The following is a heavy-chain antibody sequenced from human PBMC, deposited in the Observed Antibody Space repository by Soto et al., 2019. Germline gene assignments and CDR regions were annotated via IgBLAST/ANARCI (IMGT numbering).Heavy chain of an antibody. D-gene: IGHD1-26*01. CDR1: GYTFTSYV. J-gene: IGHJ5*02. CDR2: ISASNGNT. V-gene: IGHV1-18*01. CDR3: ARVDRDYWVGAMIDWFDP. Sequence: ASVKVSCKASGYTFTSYVISWVRQAPGQGLEWMGWISASNGNTNYAQKLQGRVTMTTDTSTSTAYMALRSLRSDDTAVYYCARVDRDYWVGAMIDWFDPWGQGTLVTVSS.